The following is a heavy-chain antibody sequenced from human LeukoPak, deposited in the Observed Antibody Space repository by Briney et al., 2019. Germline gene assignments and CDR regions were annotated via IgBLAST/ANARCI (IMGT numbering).Heavy chain of an antibody. V-gene: IGHV1-18*01. CDR3: ARDTTLGYCSSTSCTDGRAGFDY. Sequence: GASVKVSCKASGGTFSSYAISWVRQAPGQGLEWMGWISAYNGNTNYAQKLQGRVTMTTDTSTSTAYMELRSLRSDDTAVYYCARDTTLGYCSSTSCTDGRAGFDYWGQGTLVTVSS. CDR2: ISAYNGNT. J-gene: IGHJ4*02. D-gene: IGHD2-2*01. CDR1: GGTFSSYA.